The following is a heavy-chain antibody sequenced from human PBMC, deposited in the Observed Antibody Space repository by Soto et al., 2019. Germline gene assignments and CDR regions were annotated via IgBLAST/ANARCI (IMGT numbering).Heavy chain of an antibody. Sequence: PGGSLRLSCTACGFTFSDYAMSWVRQPPGKGLEWVSVISAGGSTYYADSVKGRFTVSRANSKNTLYLQMNSLRAEDTAVYYCANVPIWCSSTSCYTEGFDYWGQGTLVTVSS. J-gene: IGHJ4*02. D-gene: IGHD2-2*02. V-gene: IGHV3-23*01. CDR3: ANVPIWCSSTSCYTEGFDY. CDR1: GFTFSDYA. CDR2: ISAGGST.